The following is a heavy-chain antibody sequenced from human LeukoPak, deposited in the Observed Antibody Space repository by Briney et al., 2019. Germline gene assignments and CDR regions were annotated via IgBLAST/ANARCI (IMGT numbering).Heavy chain of an antibody. D-gene: IGHD2-2*01. V-gene: IGHV1-2*02. CDR2: INPNSGDT. CDR3: AIFGAYCSSTSCHGNDAFDI. CDR1: GYTFTGYY. J-gene: IGHJ3*02. Sequence: ASVKVSCKASGYTFTGYYMHWVRQAPGQGLEWTGWINPNSGDTNYAQKFQGRVTMTRDTSISTAYMELSRPRSDDTAVYYCAIFGAYCSSTSCHGNDAFDIWGEETMVTVSS.